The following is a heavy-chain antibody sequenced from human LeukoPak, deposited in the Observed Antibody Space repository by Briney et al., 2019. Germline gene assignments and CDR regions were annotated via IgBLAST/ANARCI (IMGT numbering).Heavy chain of an antibody. D-gene: IGHD7-27*01. CDR3: ASFFLGSWYFDL. V-gene: IGHV3-74*01. Sequence: PGGSLRLSCAASGFTFSDYWMHWVRQAPGKGLVWVSRINSDGSSTSYAASVKGRFTISRDNAKNTLYLEMNSLRAEDTAVYYCASFFLGSWYFDLWGRGTLVTVSS. CDR2: INSDGSST. CDR1: GFTFSDYW. J-gene: IGHJ2*01.